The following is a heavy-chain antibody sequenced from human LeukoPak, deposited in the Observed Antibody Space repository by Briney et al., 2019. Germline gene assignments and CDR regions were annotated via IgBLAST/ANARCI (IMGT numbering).Heavy chain of an antibody. Sequence: SETLSLTCAVSGGSISSSSYSWGWIRQPPGKGLEWIGSVSHSGSINYDPSLKNRVTISVDTSKNQFSLKLSSVTAADTAVYYCWAIVTTIKLDFWGQGTLVTVSS. CDR1: GGSISSSSYS. CDR2: VSHSGSI. V-gene: IGHV4-39*01. D-gene: IGHD5-12*01. CDR3: WAIVTTIKLDF. J-gene: IGHJ4*02.